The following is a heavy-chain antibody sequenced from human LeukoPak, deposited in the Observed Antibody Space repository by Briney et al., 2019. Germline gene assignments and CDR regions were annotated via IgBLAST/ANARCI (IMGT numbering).Heavy chain of an antibody. V-gene: IGHV1-18*01. Sequence: ASVKVSCKASGYTFTSYAISWVRQAPGQGLEWMGWISADNGNTDYAQRFQGRVTMTTDTSTSTAYMELRSLRSDDTAVYYCARSYYYDSSGYYYDYWGQGTLVTVSS. D-gene: IGHD3-22*01. CDR1: GYTFTSYA. CDR2: ISADNGNT. CDR3: ARSYYYDSSGYYYDY. J-gene: IGHJ4*02.